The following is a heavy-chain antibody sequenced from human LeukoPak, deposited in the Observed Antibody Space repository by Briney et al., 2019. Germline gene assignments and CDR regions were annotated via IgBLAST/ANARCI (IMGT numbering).Heavy chain of an antibody. CDR3: ARHSSSSRFDDY. V-gene: IGHV4-4*09. CDR2: IYTSGST. CDR1: GGSISSYY. D-gene: IGHD6-6*01. Sequence: PSETLSLTCTVSGGSISSYYWSWIRQPPGKGLEWIGYIYTSGSTNYSPSLKSRVTISVDTSKNQFSLKLSSVTAADTAVYYCARHSSSSRFDDYWGQGTLVTVSS. J-gene: IGHJ4*02.